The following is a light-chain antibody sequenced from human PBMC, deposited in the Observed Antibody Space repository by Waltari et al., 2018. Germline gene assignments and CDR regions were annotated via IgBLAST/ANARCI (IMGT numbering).Light chain of an antibody. Sequence: EIVLTQSPGTLSLSPGERATLSCRASLSVPRDFLAWYHQKTGQAPRLLISGASSRAAGIPDRFTASGSGTDFTPTISSLEPEDFAVYHCHQYGGSPPTFGQGTKVEIK. CDR2: GAS. J-gene: IGKJ1*01. V-gene: IGKV3-20*01. CDR3: HQYGGSPPT. CDR1: LSVPRDF.